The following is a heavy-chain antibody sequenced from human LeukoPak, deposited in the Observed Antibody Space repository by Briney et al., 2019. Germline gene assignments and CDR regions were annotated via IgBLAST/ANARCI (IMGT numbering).Heavy chain of an antibody. J-gene: IGHJ4*02. V-gene: IGHV3-48*01. Sequence: GGSLRLSCAASGFTLSDYYMNWVRQAPGKGLEWVGYIRPTTTITGYADSVKGRFTISRDNAKNSLYLQMNGLRGEDTAVYYCARVSRTTVRYWGQGTLVTVSS. CDR3: ARVSRTTVRY. CDR1: GFTLSDYY. D-gene: IGHD4-17*01. CDR2: IRPTTTIT.